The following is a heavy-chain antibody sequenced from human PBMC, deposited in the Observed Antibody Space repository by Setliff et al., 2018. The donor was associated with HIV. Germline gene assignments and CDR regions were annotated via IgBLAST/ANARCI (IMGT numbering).Heavy chain of an antibody. J-gene: IGHJ4*02. CDR1: GGSFSTYY. CDR3: ARDRPYSGYPD. D-gene: IGHD5-12*01. CDR2: INDSGST. Sequence: PSETLSLTCAVYGGSFSTYYWSWIRQPPGEGLEWIGEINDSGSTNYSPSLKSRVTISLDKSKNQFSLKLTSVTAADTAVYYCARDRPYSGYPDWGQGTLVTVSS. V-gene: IGHV4-34*01.